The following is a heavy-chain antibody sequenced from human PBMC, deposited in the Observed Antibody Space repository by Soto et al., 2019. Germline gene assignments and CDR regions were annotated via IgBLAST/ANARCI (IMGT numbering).Heavy chain of an antibody. V-gene: IGHV3-21*01. D-gene: IGHD2-15*01. CDR1: GFTFSNYT. CDR2: ISRSSTNI. CDR3: ARDLSVVASKSYIYSGIDV. Sequence: LRLSCSASGFTFSNYTMNWVRQAPGKGLDWVSSISRSSTNIFYADSVKGQFTVSRENAKNVVYLQINSLSAEDTGIYYFARDLSVVASKSYIYSGIDVWGPGTTVTVSS. J-gene: IGHJ6*02.